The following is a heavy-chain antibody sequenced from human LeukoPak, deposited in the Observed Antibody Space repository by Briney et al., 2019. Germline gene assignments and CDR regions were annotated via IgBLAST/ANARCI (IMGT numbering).Heavy chain of an antibody. CDR1: GFTFSSSW. Sequence: GGSLRLSCAVSGFTFSSSWMHWARHAPGKGLVWVSHIKTDGSTTAYADSVKGRFTISRDNAKNTLYLQMNSLRAEDTGVYYCARGNQQLPRSTPDYWGQGTLVTVSS. D-gene: IGHD2-2*01. CDR2: IKTDGSTT. CDR3: ARGNQQLPRSTPDY. V-gene: IGHV3-74*01. J-gene: IGHJ4*02.